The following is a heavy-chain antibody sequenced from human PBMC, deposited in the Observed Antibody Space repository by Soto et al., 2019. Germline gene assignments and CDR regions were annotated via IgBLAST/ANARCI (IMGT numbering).Heavy chain of an antibody. CDR3: AKTAGYDYVWGSSGLDP. CDR1: GFTFSSYG. V-gene: IGHV3-30*18. J-gene: IGHJ5*02. D-gene: IGHD3-16*01. CDR2: ISYDGSNK. Sequence: LRLSCAASGFTFSSYGMHWVRQAQGKGLEWVAVISYDGSNKYYADSVKGRFTISRDNSKNTLYLQMNSLRAEDTAVYFCAKTAGYDYVWGSSGLDPWGQGTLVTVSS.